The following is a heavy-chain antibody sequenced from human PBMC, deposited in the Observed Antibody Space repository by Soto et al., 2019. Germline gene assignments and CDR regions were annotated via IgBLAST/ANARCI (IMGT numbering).Heavy chain of an antibody. Sequence: EVQLVESGRGLVQPGGSLKLSCAASGFTFSGSAMHWVRQASGKGLEWVGRIRSKANSYATAYAASVKGRFTISRDDSKNTAYLQMNSLKTEDTAVYYCLHNHDYGDYWGQGTLVTVSS. J-gene: IGHJ4*02. CDR2: IRSKANSYAT. CDR1: GFTFSGSA. D-gene: IGHD1-20*01. V-gene: IGHV3-73*02. CDR3: LHNHDYGDY.